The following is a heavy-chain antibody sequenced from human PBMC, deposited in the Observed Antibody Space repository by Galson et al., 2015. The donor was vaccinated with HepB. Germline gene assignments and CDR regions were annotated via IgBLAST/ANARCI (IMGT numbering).Heavy chain of an antibody. CDR2: IYYSGST. J-gene: IGHJ4*02. Sequence: ETLSLTCTVSGGSISSYYWSWIRQPPGKGLEWIGYIYYSGSTNYNPSLKSRVTISVDTSKNQFSLKLSSVTAADTAVYYCARSTGTTTALGYWGQGTLVTASS. V-gene: IGHV4-59*01. CDR1: GGSISSYY. D-gene: IGHD1-1*01. CDR3: ARSTGTTTALGY.